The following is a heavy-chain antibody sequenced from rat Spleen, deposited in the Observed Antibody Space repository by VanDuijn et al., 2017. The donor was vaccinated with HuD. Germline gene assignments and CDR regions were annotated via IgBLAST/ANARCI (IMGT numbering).Heavy chain of an antibody. CDR3: ARPSYGYPFAY. V-gene: IGHV5-7*01. CDR2: ISSNGSSI. J-gene: IGHJ3*01. Sequence: EVQLVESGGGLVQPGRSLKLSCAASGFTFSDYNMAWVRQAPKKGLEWVATISSNGSSIYYRDSVKGRFTISRDNAKSTLYLQMDSLRSEDTATYYCARPSYGYPFAYWGQGTLVTVSS. CDR1: GFTFSDYN. D-gene: IGHD1-7*01.